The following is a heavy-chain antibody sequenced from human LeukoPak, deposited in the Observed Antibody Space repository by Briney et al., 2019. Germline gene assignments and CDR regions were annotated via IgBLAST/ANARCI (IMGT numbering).Heavy chain of an antibody. D-gene: IGHD6-13*01. Sequence: GGSLRLSCAASGFTFFTYAMHWVRQAPGKGLEWVAVISYDGSNKYYADSVKGRFTISRDNSKNTLYLQMNSLRAEDTAVYYCASSSWAYYYMDVWGKGTTVTVSS. CDR3: ASSSWAYYYMDV. CDR2: ISYDGSNK. V-gene: IGHV3-30*04. CDR1: GFTFFTYA. J-gene: IGHJ6*03.